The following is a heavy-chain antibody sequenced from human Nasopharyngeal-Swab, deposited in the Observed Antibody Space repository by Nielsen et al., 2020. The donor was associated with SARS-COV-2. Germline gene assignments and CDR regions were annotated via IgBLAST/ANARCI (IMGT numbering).Heavy chain of an antibody. CDR3: ARGLRGVTTYYYYYMDV. D-gene: IGHD4-17*01. Sequence: SETLSLTCTVSGGSISSGSYYWSWIRQPAGKGLEWIGLIYTSGSTNYNPSLKSRVTISVDTSKNQFSLKLSSVTAADTAVYYCARGLRGVTTYYYYYMDVWGKGTTVTVSS. CDR1: GGSISSGSYY. J-gene: IGHJ6*03. CDR2: IYTSGST. V-gene: IGHV4-61*02.